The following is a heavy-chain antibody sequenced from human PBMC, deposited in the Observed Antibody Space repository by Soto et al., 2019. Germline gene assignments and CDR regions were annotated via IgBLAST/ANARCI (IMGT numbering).Heavy chain of an antibody. CDR3: ARERYSSGWYVPY. CDR2: ISYDGSNK. V-gene: IGHV3-30-3*01. Sequence: ESGGGVVQPGRSLRLSCAASGFTFSSYAMHWVRQAPGKGLEWVAVISYDGSNKYYADSVKGRFTISRDNSKNTLYLQMNSLRAEDTAVYYCARERYSSGWYVPYWGQGTLVTVSS. CDR1: GFTFSSYA. D-gene: IGHD6-19*01. J-gene: IGHJ4*02.